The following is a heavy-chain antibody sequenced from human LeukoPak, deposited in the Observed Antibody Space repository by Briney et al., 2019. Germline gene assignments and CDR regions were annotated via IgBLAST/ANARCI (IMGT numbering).Heavy chain of an antibody. J-gene: IGHJ4*02. Sequence: ASVKVSCKASGGTFSSYAISWVRQAPGQGLEWMGRIIPILGIANYAQKFQGRVTITADKSTSTAYMELSSLRSEDTAVYYCARDQYDSVWGSHRPYFDYWGQGTLVTVSS. CDR3: ARDQYDSVWGSHRPYFDY. CDR1: GGTFSSYA. D-gene: IGHD3-16*02. CDR2: IIPILGIA. V-gene: IGHV1-69*04.